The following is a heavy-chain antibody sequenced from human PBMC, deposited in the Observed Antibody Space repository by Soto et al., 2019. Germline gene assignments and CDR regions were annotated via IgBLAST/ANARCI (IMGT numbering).Heavy chain of an antibody. V-gene: IGHV3-53*01. Sequence: GGSLRLSCAASGFSVSNNYMGWVRLAPGKGLEWVSFIYSVGSTYYRDSVKGRFTISRDTSKNIVHLQMNGLRAEDTAVYYCAKGYLYYDTSPYPDAFDIWGQGTKVTVSS. CDR2: IYSVGST. D-gene: IGHD3-22*01. CDR3: AKGYLYYDTSPYPDAFDI. J-gene: IGHJ3*02. CDR1: GFSVSNNY.